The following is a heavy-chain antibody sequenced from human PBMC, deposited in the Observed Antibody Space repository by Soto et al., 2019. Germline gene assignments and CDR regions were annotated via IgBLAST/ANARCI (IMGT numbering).Heavy chain of an antibody. CDR3: ARDRYYGSGTYYNFYSGMDV. CDR2: IFHSGSA. CDR1: GGSINSGDYY. J-gene: IGHJ6*02. V-gene: IGHV4-30-4*01. D-gene: IGHD3-10*01. Sequence: PLETLSLTCTVSGGSINSGDYYWTRVRQPPGKSLDASGNIFHSGSAYYTPSLQSRATISLDPSKNHFSLKLRSVTPADTAVYYCARDRYYGSGTYYNFYSGMDVWGQGTTVTVSS.